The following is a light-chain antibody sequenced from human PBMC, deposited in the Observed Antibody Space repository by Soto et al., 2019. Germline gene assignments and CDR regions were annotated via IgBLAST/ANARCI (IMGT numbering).Light chain of an antibody. CDR2: WAS. CDR3: HQYYSTPFT. J-gene: IGKJ3*01. Sequence: DIVMSQSPDSLTVSLGERATINCKSSQSVLDSSNNKKYVAWYQQKPGQPPKLLIYWASTRESGVPDRFSGSGSGTDFTLTISSLQAEDVAVYYCHQYYSTPFTFGPGTKVDIK. V-gene: IGKV4-1*01. CDR1: QSVLDSSNNKKY.